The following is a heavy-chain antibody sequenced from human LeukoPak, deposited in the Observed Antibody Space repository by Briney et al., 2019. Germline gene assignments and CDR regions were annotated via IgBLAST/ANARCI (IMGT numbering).Heavy chain of an antibody. J-gene: IGHJ4*02. CDR3: AKILRPAAIRGDFDY. V-gene: IGHV3-53*01. Sequence: PGGSLRLSCAASGFTVSSNYMSWVRQAPGKGLEWVSVIYSGGSTYYADSVKGRFTISRDNSKNTLYLQMNSLRAEDTAIYYCAKILRPAAIRGDFDYWGQGTLVTVSS. CDR2: IYSGGST. CDR1: GFTVSSNY. D-gene: IGHD2-2*02.